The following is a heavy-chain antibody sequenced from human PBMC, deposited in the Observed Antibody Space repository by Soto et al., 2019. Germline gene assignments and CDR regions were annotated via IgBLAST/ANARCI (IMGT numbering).Heavy chain of an antibody. Sequence: QVQLVESGGGVVQPGRSLRLSCAASGFSFSTYAMHWVRQAPGKGLGWVAVISSEGTTKYNSDSVKGRFTISRDNAKNTLYLVMNSLRPEDTAVYYCARVARVVSRDAFDIWGQGTMVTVSS. CDR2: ISSEGTTK. CDR1: GFSFSTYA. CDR3: ARVARVVSRDAFDI. J-gene: IGHJ3*02. D-gene: IGHD2-15*01. V-gene: IGHV3-30-3*01.